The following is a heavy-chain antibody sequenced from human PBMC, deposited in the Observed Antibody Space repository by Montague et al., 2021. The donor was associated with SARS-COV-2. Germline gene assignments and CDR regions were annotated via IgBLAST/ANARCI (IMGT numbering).Heavy chain of an antibody. CDR2: IYYTGST. V-gene: IGHV4-39*07. D-gene: IGHD3-22*01. J-gene: IGHJ6*02. CDR3: ARDTRIAMLVVVTRYGLDG. CDR1: GGSISSSSYY. Sequence: SETLSLTCTFSGGSISSSSYYWGWIRQPPGKGLEWIGSIYYTGSTYYNPSLKSRVTISVYTSKNQFSLKLSSVTAADTAVYYCARDTRIAMLVVVTRYGLDGWGQGTTVTVSS.